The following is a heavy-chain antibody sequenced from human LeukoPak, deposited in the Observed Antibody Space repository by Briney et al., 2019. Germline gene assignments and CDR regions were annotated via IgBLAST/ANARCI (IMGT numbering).Heavy chain of an antibody. Sequence: GGSLGLSCAAPGFTFSSYWMSWVRQAPGKGLEWVANIKQDGSEKYYVDSVKGRFTISRDNAKNSLYLQMNSLRAEDTAVYYCARFGFRGSSWYYLDYWGQGTLVTVSS. V-gene: IGHV3-7*01. CDR2: IKQDGSEK. D-gene: IGHD6-13*01. J-gene: IGHJ4*02. CDR1: GFTFSSYW. CDR3: ARFGFRGSSWYYLDY.